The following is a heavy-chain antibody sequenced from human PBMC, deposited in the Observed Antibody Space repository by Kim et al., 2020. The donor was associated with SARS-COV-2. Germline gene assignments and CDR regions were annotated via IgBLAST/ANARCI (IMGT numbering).Heavy chain of an antibody. CDR3: ARHVGLQHFDY. CDR1: GGSISSSSYY. V-gene: IGHV4-39*01. D-gene: IGHD1-1*01. Sequence: SETLSLTCTVSGGSISSSSYYWGWIRQPPGKGLEWIGSIYYSGSTYYNPSLKSRVTISVDTSKNQFSLKLSSVTAADTAVYYCARHVGLQHFDYWGQGT. CDR2: IYYSGST. J-gene: IGHJ4*02.